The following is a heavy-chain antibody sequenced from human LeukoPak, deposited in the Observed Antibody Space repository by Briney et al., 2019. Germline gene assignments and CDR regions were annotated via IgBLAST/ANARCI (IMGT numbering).Heavy chain of an antibody. D-gene: IGHD6-13*01. Sequence: ASVKVSCKASGYTFTSYYMHWVRQAPGQGLEWMGIINPSGGSTSYAQKFQGRVTMTRDMSTSTVYMELSSLRSEDTAVYYCARDDRWRSSWYSEGLDYYYYMDVWGKGTTVTVSS. CDR3: ARDDRWRSSWYSEGLDYYYYMDV. V-gene: IGHV1-46*01. CDR1: GYTFTSYY. J-gene: IGHJ6*03. CDR2: INPSGGST.